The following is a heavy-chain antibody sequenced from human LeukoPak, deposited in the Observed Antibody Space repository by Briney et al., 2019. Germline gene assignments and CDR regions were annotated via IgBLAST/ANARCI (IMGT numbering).Heavy chain of an antibody. D-gene: IGHD2-15*01. J-gene: IGHJ6*02. CDR3: AKDLGDIVVVVAENDYYYGMDV. V-gene: IGHV3-30*18. CDR1: GGSFSGYY. CDR2: ISYDGSNK. Sequence: LSLTCAVYGGSFSGYYWSWIRQPPGKGLEWVAVISYDGSNKYYADSVKGRFTISRDNSKNTLYLQMNSLRAEDTAVYYCAKDLGDIVVVVAENDYYYGMDVWGQGTTVTVSS.